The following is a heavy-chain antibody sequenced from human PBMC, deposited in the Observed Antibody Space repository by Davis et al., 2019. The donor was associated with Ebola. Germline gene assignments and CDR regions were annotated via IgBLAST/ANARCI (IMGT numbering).Heavy chain of an antibody. V-gene: IGHV3-23*01. CDR2: ISASGGAT. J-gene: IGHJ4*02. Sequence: PGGSLRLSCAASGFLFNSYAMSWVRQAPGRGLEWVSSISASGGATFYADSVKGRIVMSRDNSNDTLYLRMNNLRAEDTAIYYCAKDLTSYYGSGDFFDYWGQGILVTVSS. CDR3: AKDLTSYYGSGDFFDY. D-gene: IGHD3-10*01. CDR1: GFLFNSYA.